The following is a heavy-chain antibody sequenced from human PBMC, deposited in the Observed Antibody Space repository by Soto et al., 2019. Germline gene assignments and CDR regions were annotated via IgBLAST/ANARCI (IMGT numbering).Heavy chain of an antibody. J-gene: IGHJ3*02. Sequence: QVQLQEAGPGLVKPSQTLSLTCTVSGGSISSGDYYWSWIRQPPGKGLDWIGYIYYSGSTYYNPSLKSRVTISVDTSKNQFSLKLSSVTAADTAVYYCSTTLTTVTSHDAFDIWGQGTMVTVSS. CDR2: IYYSGST. CDR1: GGSISSGDYY. CDR3: STTLTTVTSHDAFDI. V-gene: IGHV4-30-4*01. D-gene: IGHD4-17*01.